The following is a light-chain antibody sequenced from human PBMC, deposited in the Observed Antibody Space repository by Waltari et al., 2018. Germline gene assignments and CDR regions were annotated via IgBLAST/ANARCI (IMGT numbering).Light chain of an antibody. Sequence: SALTQPRSVSGSPGQSVTISCTGPTRAVGGYNYVSWYQHHPGKAPKLMIFDVTQRPSGVPDRFSGSKSANTASLNISGLQAEDEADYYCCSFAGTYTWVFGGGTKVTVL. CDR3: CSFAGTYTWV. V-gene: IGLV2-11*01. J-gene: IGLJ3*02. CDR1: TRAVGGYNY. CDR2: DVT.